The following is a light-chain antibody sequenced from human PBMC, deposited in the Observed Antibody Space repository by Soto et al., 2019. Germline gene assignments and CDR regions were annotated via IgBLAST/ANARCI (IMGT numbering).Light chain of an antibody. CDR2: LGF. CDR3: MQSLQTPLS. V-gene: IGKV2-28*01. J-gene: IGKJ4*01. Sequence: DIVMTQSPRSLPVTPGEPASISCKSSQSLLHSNGYTYLDWYLQKPGQSPQLLIYLGFNRASGVPDRFSGSGSGADFTLKISSVEAEDVGVYYYMQSLQTPLSFGGGTKVEIK. CDR1: QSLLHSNGYTY.